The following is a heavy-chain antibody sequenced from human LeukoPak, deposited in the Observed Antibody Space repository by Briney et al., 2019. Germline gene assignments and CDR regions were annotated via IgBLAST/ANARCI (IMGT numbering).Heavy chain of an antibody. V-gene: IGHV4-61*02. D-gene: IGHD6-13*01. Sequence: SETLSLTCTVSGGSISSGSYYWSWIRQPAGKGLEWIGRIYTSGSTNYNPSLKSRVTISVDTSKNQFSLKLSSVTAADTAVYYCARENKESAAAGPALYYYYYYMDVWGKGTTVTVSS. CDR2: IYTSGST. CDR3: ARENKESAAAGPALYYYYYYMDV. CDR1: GGSISSGSYY. J-gene: IGHJ6*03.